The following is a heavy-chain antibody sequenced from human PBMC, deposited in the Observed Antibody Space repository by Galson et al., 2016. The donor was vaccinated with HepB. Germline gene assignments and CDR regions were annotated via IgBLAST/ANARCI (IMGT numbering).Heavy chain of an antibody. CDR2: IYSGGST. Sequence: SLRLSCAASGLNVGSHYMRWVRQAPGKGLEWVSLIYSGGSTYYADSVKGRFTISRANSKNTLYLQMNSLRVEDTPVYYCARDPNSIKQHLYAWGRGTLVTVSS. CDR1: GLNVGSHY. V-gene: IGHV3-53*01. CDR3: ARDPNSIKQHLYA. D-gene: IGHD4-23*01. J-gene: IGHJ5*02.